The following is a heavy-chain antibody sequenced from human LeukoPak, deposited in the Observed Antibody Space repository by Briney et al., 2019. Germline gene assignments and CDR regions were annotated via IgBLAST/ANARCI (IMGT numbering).Heavy chain of an antibody. V-gene: IGHV1-69*05. CDR1: GGTFSSYA. CDR2: IIPIFGTA. Sequence: ASVKVSCKASGGTFSSYAISWVRQPPGQGLEWMGGIIPIFGTANYAQKFQGRVTITTDESTSTAYMELSSLRSEDTAVYYCATVEVVVAATYYYYYFMDGWGKGTTVTVSS. CDR3: ATVEVVVAATYYYYYFMDG. D-gene: IGHD2-15*01. J-gene: IGHJ6*03.